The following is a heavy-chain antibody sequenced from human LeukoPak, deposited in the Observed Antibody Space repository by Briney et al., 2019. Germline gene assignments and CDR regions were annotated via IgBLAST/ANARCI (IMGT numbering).Heavy chain of an antibody. CDR2: ISSSGSTI. D-gene: IGHD6-19*01. Sequence: GGSLRLSCAASGFTFSDYYMSWIRQAPGKGLEWVSYISSSGSTIYYADSVKGRFTISRDDSKNTLYLQMNSLRGEDTAVYYCAKRRSGGSGWCVDYWGQGTLVTVSS. CDR3: AKRRSGGSGWCVDY. J-gene: IGHJ4*02. V-gene: IGHV3-11*04. CDR1: GFTFSDYY.